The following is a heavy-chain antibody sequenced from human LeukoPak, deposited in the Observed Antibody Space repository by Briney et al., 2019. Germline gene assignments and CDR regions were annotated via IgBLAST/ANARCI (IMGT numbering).Heavy chain of an antibody. Sequence: GGSLRLSCAASGFTFSSYGMHWVRQAPGKGLEWVAVISYDGSNKYYADSVKGRFTISRDNSKNTLYLQMNSLRAEDTAVYYCARDVTLGNFDYWGQGILVIVSS. CDR1: GFTFSSYG. D-gene: IGHD3-16*01. J-gene: IGHJ4*02. CDR2: ISYDGSNK. V-gene: IGHV3-30*03. CDR3: ARDVTLGNFDY.